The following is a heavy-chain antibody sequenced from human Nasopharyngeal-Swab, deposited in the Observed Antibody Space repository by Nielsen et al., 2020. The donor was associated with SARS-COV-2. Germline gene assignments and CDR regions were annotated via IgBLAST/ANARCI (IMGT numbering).Heavy chain of an antibody. CDR3: ARRREYCSDTTCYVNGFDA. Sequence: PGKALEWLAYIFSNDEKLYSTSLKNRVTISKDASKSQVVLTVTNMDPVDTATYYCARRREYCSDTTCYVNGFDAWGQGTRVTVSS. J-gene: IGHJ5*02. CDR2: IFSNDEK. V-gene: IGHV2-26*01. D-gene: IGHD2-2*01.